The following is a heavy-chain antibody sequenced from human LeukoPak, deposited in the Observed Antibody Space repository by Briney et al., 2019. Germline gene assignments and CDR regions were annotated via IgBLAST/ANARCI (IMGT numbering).Heavy chain of an antibody. J-gene: IGHJ4*02. V-gene: IGHV3-30*18. D-gene: IGHD3-9*01. CDR2: ISYDGSNK. Sequence: GRSLRLSCAASGFTFSSYGMHWVRQAPGKGPEWVAVISYDGSNKYYADSVKGRFTISRDNSKNTLYLQMNSLRAEDTAVYYCAKDPSGILTGYDFDYWGQGTLVTVSS. CDR1: GFTFSSYG. CDR3: AKDPSGILTGYDFDY.